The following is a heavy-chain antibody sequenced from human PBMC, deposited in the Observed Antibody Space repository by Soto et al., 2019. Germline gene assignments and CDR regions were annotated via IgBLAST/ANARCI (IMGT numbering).Heavy chain of an antibody. D-gene: IGHD3-3*01. CDR1: GYTFTRYC. V-gene: IGHV1-18*04. CDR3: AREQRLRFLEWLSDTPYYYYGMDV. Sequence: ASVKVSCKASGYTFTRYCISWVRQAPGQGLEWMGWISAYNGNTNYAQKLQGRVTMTTDTSTSTAYMELRSLRSDDTAVYYCAREQRLRFLEWLSDTPYYYYGMDVWGQGTTVTVSS. J-gene: IGHJ6*02. CDR2: ISAYNGNT.